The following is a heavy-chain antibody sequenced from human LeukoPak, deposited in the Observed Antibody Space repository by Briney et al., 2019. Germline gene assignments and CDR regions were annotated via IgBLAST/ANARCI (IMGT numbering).Heavy chain of an antibody. CDR3: ARERIFGVVIIPYYFDY. CDR2: IYTSGST. Sequence: SETLSLTCTVSGGSISSYYWSWIRQPAGKGLEWVGRIYTSGSTNYNPSLKSRVTMSVDTSKNQFSLKLSSVTAADTAVYYCARERIFGVVIIPYYFDYWGQGTLATVSS. D-gene: IGHD3-3*01. V-gene: IGHV4-4*07. CDR1: GGSISSYY. J-gene: IGHJ4*02.